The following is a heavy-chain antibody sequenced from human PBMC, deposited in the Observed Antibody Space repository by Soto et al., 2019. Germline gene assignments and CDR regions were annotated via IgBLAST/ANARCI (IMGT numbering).Heavy chain of an antibody. J-gene: IGHJ3*02. D-gene: IGHD3-16*01. CDR2: ISYDGSNK. CDR1: GFTFSSYG. CDR3: AKDLANDAFDI. Sequence: GGSLRLSCAASGFTFSSYGMHWVRQAPGKGLEWVTVISYDGSNKYYADSVKGRFTISRDNSKNTLYLQMNSLRAEDTAVYYCAKDLANDAFDIWGQGTMVTVSS. V-gene: IGHV3-30*18.